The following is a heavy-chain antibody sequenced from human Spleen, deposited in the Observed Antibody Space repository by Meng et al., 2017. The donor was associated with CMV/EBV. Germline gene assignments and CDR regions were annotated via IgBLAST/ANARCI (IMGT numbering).Heavy chain of an antibody. V-gene: IGHV1-8*01. D-gene: IGHD4-11*01. CDR3: ARGLRTVTTSDWFDP. CDR2: MNPNSGNT. J-gene: IGHJ5*02. Sequence: SGYTFTGYDINWVRQAAGQGLEWMGWMNPNSGNTGYAQKFQGRVTMTRNTSISTAYMELSSLRSEDTAVYYCARGLRTVTTSDWFDPWGQGTLVTVSS. CDR1: GYTFTGYD.